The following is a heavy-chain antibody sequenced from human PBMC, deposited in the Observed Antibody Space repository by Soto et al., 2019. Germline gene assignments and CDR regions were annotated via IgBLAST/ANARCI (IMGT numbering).Heavy chain of an antibody. V-gene: IGHV1-3*01. CDR3: ARDCSGGSCYRSLADYYYGMDV. D-gene: IGHD2-15*01. CDR2: INAGNGNT. J-gene: IGHJ6*02. Sequence: ASAQVSCWACPYTFTRYALHWVGRAPGQRLEWMGWINAGNGNTKYSQKFQGRVTITRDTSASTAYMELSSLRSEDTAVYYCARDCSGGSCYRSLADYYYGMDVWGQGTTVTVSS. CDR1: PYTFTRYA.